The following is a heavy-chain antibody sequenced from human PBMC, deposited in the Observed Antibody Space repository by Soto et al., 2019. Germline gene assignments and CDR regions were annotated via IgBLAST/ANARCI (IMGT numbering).Heavy chain of an antibody. V-gene: IGHV3-23*01. CDR3: AKVAPFACTGVLDG. Sequence: QAGGSLILSCGASGFTFSSYAMSWVRQAPGKGLEWVSAISGSGGSTYYADSVKGRFTISRDNSKNTLYLQMNSRRAEDTAVYYCAKVAPFACTGVLDGWGQGTLVTVSS. CDR1: GFTFSSYA. J-gene: IGHJ4*02. CDR2: ISGSGGST. D-gene: IGHD3-10*02.